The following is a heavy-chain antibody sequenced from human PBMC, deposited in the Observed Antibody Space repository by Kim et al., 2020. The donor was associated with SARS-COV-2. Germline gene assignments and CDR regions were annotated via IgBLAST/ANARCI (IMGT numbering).Heavy chain of an antibody. Sequence: YNPSLKSRVTISVDTSKNQFSLKLSSVTAADTAVYYCARRGVYYYYGMDVWGQGTTVTVSS. D-gene: IGHD3-16*01. J-gene: IGHJ6*02. CDR3: ARRGVYYYYGMDV. V-gene: IGHV4-59*08.